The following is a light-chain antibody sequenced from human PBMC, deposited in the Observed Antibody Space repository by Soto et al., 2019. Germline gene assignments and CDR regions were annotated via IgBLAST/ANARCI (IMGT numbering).Light chain of an antibody. CDR1: RGDVGGHNF. CDR2: EVT. CDR3: SAYAGNNNPVI. Sequence: QSVLTQPPSASGSFGQSVTISCSGSRGDVGGHNFVSWYQQHPGKSPKFLIYEVTKRPSGVPDRFSGSKSGITASLTVSGLQADDEAYYYCSAYAGNNNPVIFGGGTQLTV. J-gene: IGLJ2*01. V-gene: IGLV2-8*01.